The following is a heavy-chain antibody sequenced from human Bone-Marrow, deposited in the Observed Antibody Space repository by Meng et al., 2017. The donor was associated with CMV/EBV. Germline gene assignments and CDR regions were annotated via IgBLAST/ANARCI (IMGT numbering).Heavy chain of an antibody. Sequence: GGSLRLSCATSGFTFSSYAMHWVRQAPGKGLEWVGRIKSKTDGGTTDYAAPVKGRFTISRDDSKNTLYLQMNSLRAEDTAVYYCARDDSSSSPYYYGMDVWGQGTTVTVSS. J-gene: IGHJ6*02. D-gene: IGHD6-6*01. V-gene: IGHV3-15*01. CDR3: ARDDSSSSPYYYGMDV. CDR2: IKSKTDGGTT. CDR1: GFTFSSYA.